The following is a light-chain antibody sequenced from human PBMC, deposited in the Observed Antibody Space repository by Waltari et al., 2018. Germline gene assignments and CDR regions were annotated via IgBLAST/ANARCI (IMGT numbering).Light chain of an antibody. CDR1: QSISSN. Sequence: DIQMTKSPSSLSASVGDRVTITCRASQSISSNLNWYQQNPGKAPKLLIYAASSLQSGVPSRFSGSGSETDFTLTISSLQPEDFATYYCQQSYSTPYTFGQGTKLEIK. V-gene: IGKV1-39*01. CDR2: AAS. J-gene: IGKJ2*01. CDR3: QQSYSTPYT.